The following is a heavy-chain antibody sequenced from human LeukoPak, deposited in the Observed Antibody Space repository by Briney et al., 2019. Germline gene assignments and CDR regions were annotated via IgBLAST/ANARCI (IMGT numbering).Heavy chain of an antibody. Sequence: ASVKVPCKASGYTFTSYGISWVRQAPGQGLEWMGWISSYNVNTNYAQKLQGRVTMTTDTSTSTAYMELRSLRSDDTAVYYCARDRGSGSYYPPSYWGQGTLVTVSS. CDR3: ARDRGSGSYYPPSY. CDR2: ISSYNVNT. CDR1: GYTFTSYG. J-gene: IGHJ4*02. D-gene: IGHD3-10*01. V-gene: IGHV1-18*01.